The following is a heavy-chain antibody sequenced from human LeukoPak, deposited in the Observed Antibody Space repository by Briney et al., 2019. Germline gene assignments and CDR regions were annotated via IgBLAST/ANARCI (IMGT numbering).Heavy chain of an antibody. CDR1: GGSFSGYY. CDR3: ARSVAGMGYFDY. D-gene: IGHD6-19*01. V-gene: IGHV4-34*01. CDR2: INHSGST. Sequence: SETLSLTCAVYGGSFSGYYWTWIRQSPGKGLEWIGEINHSGSTNYNPSLKSRVTISIDTSKSQFSLKLSSVTAADTAVYYCARSVAGMGYFDYWGQGTLVTVSS. J-gene: IGHJ4*02.